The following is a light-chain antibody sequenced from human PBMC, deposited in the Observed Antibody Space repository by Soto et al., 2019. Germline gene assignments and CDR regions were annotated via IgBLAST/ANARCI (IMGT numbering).Light chain of an antibody. V-gene: IGLV2-11*01. Sequence: QSALTQPRSVSGSPGQSVTISCTGTSCDVGGYNYVSWYQQHPGKAPKLMIYDVSKRPSGVPDRFSGSKSGNTASLTISGLQAEDEADYYCCSYAGSYTVLFGGGTKLTVL. CDR2: DVS. J-gene: IGLJ2*01. CDR1: SCDVGGYNY. CDR3: CSYAGSYTVL.